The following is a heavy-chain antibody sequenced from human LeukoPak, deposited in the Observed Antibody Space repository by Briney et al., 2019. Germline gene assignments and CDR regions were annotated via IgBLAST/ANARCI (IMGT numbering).Heavy chain of an antibody. Sequence: SETLSLTCTVSRGSISSSSYYWDWLRQPPGRGLEWIGGIYYTGSTYYNPSLKSRVTISVDTSKNLFSLKLSSVTAADTAVYYCARRDYSGDYFDYWGQGTLVTVSS. D-gene: IGHD2-15*01. J-gene: IGHJ4*02. CDR1: RGSISSSSYY. V-gene: IGHV4-39*02. CDR2: IYYTGST. CDR3: ARRDYSGDYFDY.